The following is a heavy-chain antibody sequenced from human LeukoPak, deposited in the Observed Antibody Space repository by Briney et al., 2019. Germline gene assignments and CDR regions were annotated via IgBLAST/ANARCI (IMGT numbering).Heavy chain of an antibody. CDR3: AGASTWVTQLDY. CDR1: GGSISSGDYY. V-gene: IGHV4-30-4*01. J-gene: IGHJ4*02. D-gene: IGHD4-23*01. CDR2: IYYSGST. Sequence: SQTLSLTCTVSGGSISSGDYYWSWIRQPPGKGLEWIGYIYYSGSTYYNPSLKSRVTISVDTSKNQFSLKLSSVTAADTAVYYCAGASTWVTQLDYWGQGTLVNVSS.